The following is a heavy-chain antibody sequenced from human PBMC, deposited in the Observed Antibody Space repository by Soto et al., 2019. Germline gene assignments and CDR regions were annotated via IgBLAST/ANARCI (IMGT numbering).Heavy chain of an antibody. CDR2: IGDIDGST. CDR1: EFSFSNYA. CDR3: AKDGFGGSGSQYFDY. D-gene: IGHD3-10*01. V-gene: IGHV3-23*01. Sequence: SLRLSCAASEFSFSNYAMSWVRQAPGMALEWVSSIGDIDGSTYYADSVKGRFTISRDNFKYTLYLQMNSLRADDTAVYYCAKDGFGGSGSQYFDYWGQGTLVTVS. J-gene: IGHJ4*02.